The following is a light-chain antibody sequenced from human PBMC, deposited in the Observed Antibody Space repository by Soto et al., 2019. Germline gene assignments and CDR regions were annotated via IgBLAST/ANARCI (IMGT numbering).Light chain of an antibody. J-gene: IGKJ1*01. CDR1: QSISTY. V-gene: IGKV1-39*01. CDR3: QQSYSALRWT. CDR2: AAS. Sequence: DIQMTQSPSSLSASVGDRVTITCRASQSISTYLNWYQQKPGKAPKLLIYAASSLQTGVPSRFSGSGSGTDFTLTIIRLHAEDFATYSCQQSYSALRWTFGQGTKVEIK.